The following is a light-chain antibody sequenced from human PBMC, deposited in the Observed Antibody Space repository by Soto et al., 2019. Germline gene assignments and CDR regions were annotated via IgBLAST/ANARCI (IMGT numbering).Light chain of an antibody. J-gene: IGKJ4*01. CDR1: QSIRTN. V-gene: IGKV3-15*01. CDR3: QQYFNWPLTLT. CDR2: GAS. Sequence: EIVLTQSPATLSVSAGGTVTLSCRASQSIRTNVAWYQQIPGQAPRLLVYGASTRATGVPARFSGSGSGIEFTLTINSLQFEDSAFYFCQQYFNWPLTLTFGPGTKVQIK.